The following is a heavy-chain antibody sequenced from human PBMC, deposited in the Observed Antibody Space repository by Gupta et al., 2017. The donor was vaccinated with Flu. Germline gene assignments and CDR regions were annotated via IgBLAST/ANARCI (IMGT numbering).Heavy chain of an antibody. V-gene: IGHV1-2*02. D-gene: IGHD4-17*01. CDR2: INPNSGDT. CDR1: GYAFIDYY. Sequence: QVQLVQSGTEVRQPGASVKVSCKASGYAFIDYYIHWVRQAPGQGLEWMGWINPNSGDTEYEQSCEGRVAMTRDTSINTAYLELSRLLFDDTAVYYCERDFVVIVADGDCDGGGQGTIVLVSS. CDR3: ERDFVVIVADGDCDG. J-gene: IGHJ4*02.